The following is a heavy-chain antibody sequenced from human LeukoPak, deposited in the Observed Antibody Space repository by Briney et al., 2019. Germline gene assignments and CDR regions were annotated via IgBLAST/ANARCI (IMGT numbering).Heavy chain of an antibody. CDR1: GFTLSSYW. Sequence: GGSLRLSCAASGFTLSSYWMHWVRQAPGKGLVWVSRINGDGSSTSYADSVKGRFTISRDYAKNTLYLQMNSLRAEDTAVYYCARTIAVAGTGFDYWGQGTLVTVSS. CDR3: ARTIAVAGTGFDY. J-gene: IGHJ4*02. V-gene: IGHV3-74*01. D-gene: IGHD6-19*01. CDR2: INGDGSST.